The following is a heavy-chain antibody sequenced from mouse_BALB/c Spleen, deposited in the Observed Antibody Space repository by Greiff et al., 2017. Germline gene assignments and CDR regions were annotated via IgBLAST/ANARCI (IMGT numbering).Heavy chain of an antibody. CDR3: ARQYGYDRGAMDD. J-gene: IGHJ4*01. D-gene: IGHD2-14*01. CDR1: GFTFSSYG. V-gene: IGHV5-6*01. CDR2: ISSGGSYT. Sequence: EVKLVESGGDLVKPGGSLKLSCAASGFTFSSYGMSWVRPTPDKRLEWVATISSGGSYTYYPDSVKGRFTISRDNAKNTLYLQMSSLKSEDTAMYYCARQYGYDRGAMDDWGQGTSVTVSS.